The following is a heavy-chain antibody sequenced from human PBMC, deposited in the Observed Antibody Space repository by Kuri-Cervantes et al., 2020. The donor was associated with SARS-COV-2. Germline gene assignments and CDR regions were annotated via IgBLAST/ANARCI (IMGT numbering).Heavy chain of an antibody. CDR3: ARERGDYGSGSYS. CDR1: GFTVSSNY. D-gene: IGHD3-10*01. V-gene: IGHV3-30*03. CDR2: ISYDGSNK. J-gene: IGHJ4*02. Sequence: GGSLRLSCAASGFTVSSNYMSWVRQAPGKGLEWVAVISYDGSNKYYADPVKGRFTISRDNSKNTLYLQMNSLRAEDTAVYYCARERGDYGSGSYSWGQGTLVTVSS.